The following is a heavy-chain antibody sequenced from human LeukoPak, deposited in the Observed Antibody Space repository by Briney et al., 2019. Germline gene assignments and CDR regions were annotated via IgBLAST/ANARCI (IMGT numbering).Heavy chain of an antibody. D-gene: IGHD4-17*01. J-gene: IGHJ4*02. V-gene: IGHV1-24*01. CDR2: FDPEDGET. CDR3: ATRLYGDYGALDY. Sequence: GASVKVSCKVSGYTLTELSMHWVRQAPGKGLEWMGGFDPEDGETIYAQKFQGRVTMTEDTSTDTAYMELSSLRSEDTAVYYCATRLYGDYGALDYWGQGTLITVSS. CDR1: GYTLTELS.